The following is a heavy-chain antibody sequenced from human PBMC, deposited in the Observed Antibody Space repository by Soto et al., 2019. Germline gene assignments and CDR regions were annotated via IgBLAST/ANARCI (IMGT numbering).Heavy chain of an antibody. D-gene: IGHD2-8*01. Sequence: SGFTFNSYAMSCVRQAPGKGLEWVSGVRGSGALTYYTPSVKGRFTISRDDFRNTLYLQMDSLRTEDTAIYYCAKLRDFVVLPAGILDYWGPGTLVTVSS. CDR3: AKLRDFVVLPAGILDY. CDR2: VRGSGALT. V-gene: IGHV3-23*01. CDR1: GFTFNSYA. J-gene: IGHJ4*02.